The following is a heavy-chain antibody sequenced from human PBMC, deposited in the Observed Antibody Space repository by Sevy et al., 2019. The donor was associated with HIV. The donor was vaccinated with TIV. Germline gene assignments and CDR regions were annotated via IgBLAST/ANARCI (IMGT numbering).Heavy chain of an antibody. CDR2: IKQDGSEK. J-gene: IGHJ3*02. Sequence: GGSLRLSCAASGFSFSWYWMSWVRQTPGKGLEWVANIKQDGSEKYYVDSVKGRFTISRDNAKNSLYLQMNSLRAEDTAVYYCARDSRGAFSIWGQGTMVTVSS. CDR1: GFSFSWYW. CDR3: ARDSRGAFSI. V-gene: IGHV3-7*01.